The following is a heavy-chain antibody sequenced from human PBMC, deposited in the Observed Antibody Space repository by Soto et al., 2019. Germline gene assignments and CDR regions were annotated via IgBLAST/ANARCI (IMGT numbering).Heavy chain of an antibody. CDR1: GFTFSSFA. CDR2: ISGRGGST. CDR3: ALTFYYDSSGYYFHS. J-gene: IGHJ4*02. D-gene: IGHD3-22*01. V-gene: IGHV3-23*01. Sequence: PGGSLRLSCAASGFTFSSFAMSWVRQAPGKGLDWVSGISGRGGSTSYADSVKGRFTISRDNSKNTLYLQMNSLRAEDTAVYYCALTFYYDSSGYYFHSWGQGTLVTVSS.